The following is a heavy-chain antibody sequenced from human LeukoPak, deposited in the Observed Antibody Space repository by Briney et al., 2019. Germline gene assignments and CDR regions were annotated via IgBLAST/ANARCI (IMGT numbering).Heavy chain of an antibody. CDR2: SYFDGTT. D-gene: IGHD6-19*01. J-gene: IGHJ6*03. CDR1: GDSISRRY. CDR3: ARDRPNSSGWYGAYYYHIDV. Sequence: SDTLSLTCKVSGDSISRRYWSWLRQPPGKGLEWIGYSYFDGTTNYNPSLSSRVSMSVDTSKNLLSLKVTSVTPADTAVYYCARDRPNSSGWYGAYYYHIDVWGSGTTVVVSS. V-gene: IGHV4-59*11.